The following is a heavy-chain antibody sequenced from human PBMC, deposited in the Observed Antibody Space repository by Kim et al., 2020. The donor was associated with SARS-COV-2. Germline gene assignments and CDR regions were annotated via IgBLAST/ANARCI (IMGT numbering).Heavy chain of an antibody. CDR2: IYYSGST. V-gene: IGHV4-59*01. CDR3: ARNYYDILTGYYPYYFDY. J-gene: IGHJ4*02. D-gene: IGHD3-9*01. CDR1: GGSISSYY. Sequence: SETLSLTCTVSGGSISSYYWSWIRQPPGKGLEWIGYIYYSGSTNYNPSLKSRVTISVDTSKNQFSLKLSSLTAADTAVYYCARNYYDILTGYYPYYFDYWGQGTLVSVSS.